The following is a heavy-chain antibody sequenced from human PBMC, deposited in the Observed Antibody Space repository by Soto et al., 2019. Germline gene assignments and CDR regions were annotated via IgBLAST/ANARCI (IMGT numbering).Heavy chain of an antibody. J-gene: IGHJ5*02. CDR3: ARVGSSWGWFDP. Sequence: SETLSLTCTVSGGSISSGGYYWSWIRQHPGKGLEWIGYIYYSGSTYYNPSLKSRVTISVDTSKNQFSLKLSSVTAADTAVYYCARVGSSWGWFDPWGQGTLVTVS. D-gene: IGHD6-13*01. V-gene: IGHV4-31*03. CDR2: IYYSGST. CDR1: GGSISSGGYY.